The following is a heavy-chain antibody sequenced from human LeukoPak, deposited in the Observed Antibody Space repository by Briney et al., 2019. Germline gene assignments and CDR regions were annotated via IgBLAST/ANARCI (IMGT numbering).Heavy chain of an antibody. V-gene: IGHV3-30*02. CDR3: AKDTIAVAGAFDY. D-gene: IGHD6-19*01. CDR1: GFTFSSYG. Sequence: PGGSLRLSCAASGFTFSSYGMHWVRQAPGKGLEWVAFIRYDGSNKYYADSVKGRLTISRDNSKNTLYLQMNSLRAEDTAVYYCAKDTIAVAGAFDYWGQGTLVTVSS. J-gene: IGHJ4*02. CDR2: IRYDGSNK.